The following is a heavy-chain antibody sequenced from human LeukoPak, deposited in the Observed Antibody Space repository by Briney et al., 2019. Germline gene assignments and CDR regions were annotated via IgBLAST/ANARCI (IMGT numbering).Heavy chain of an antibody. Sequence: GGSLRLSCATSGFTFSTYAMTWVRQAPGKGLEWVSAIDIYSTKTNYADSVKGRFTISRDNSKNTPYLQMNSLRGEDTAIYYCARDWKADFWGHGTLVTVSS. V-gene: IGHV3-23*05. CDR2: IDIYSTKT. J-gene: IGHJ4*01. CDR1: GFTFSTYA. CDR3: ARDWKADF. D-gene: IGHD1-1*01.